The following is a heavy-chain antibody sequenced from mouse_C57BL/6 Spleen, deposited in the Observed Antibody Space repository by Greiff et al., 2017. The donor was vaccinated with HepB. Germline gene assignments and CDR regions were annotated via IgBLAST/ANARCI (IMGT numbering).Heavy chain of an antibody. Sequence: VQLQQSGPELVKPGASVKISCKASGYAFSSSWMNWVKQRPGKGLEWIGRIYPGDGDTNYNGKFKGKATLTAEKSSSPAYMQLSSLTSEDSAVYFCARSTTVVGRSMDYWGQGTSVTVSS. J-gene: IGHJ4*01. CDR3: ARSTTVVGRSMDY. CDR2: IYPGDGDT. D-gene: IGHD1-1*01. V-gene: IGHV1-82*01. CDR1: GYAFSSSW.